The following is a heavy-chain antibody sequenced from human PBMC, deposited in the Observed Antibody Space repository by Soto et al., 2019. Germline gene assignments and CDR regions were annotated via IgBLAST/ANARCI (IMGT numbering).Heavy chain of an antibody. CDR3: ARDSCSGGSCYSVYYFDY. Sequence: PVGSLRLSCAASGFTFSSYGMHWVRQAPGKGLEWVAFIWYDGSNQYYADSVKGRFTISRDNAKKTLYLQMNSLRAEDTAVYSCARDSCSGGSCYSVYYFDYWGQGTLVTVSS. CDR1: GFTFSSYG. J-gene: IGHJ4*02. V-gene: IGHV3-33*01. CDR2: IWYDGSNQ. D-gene: IGHD2-15*01.